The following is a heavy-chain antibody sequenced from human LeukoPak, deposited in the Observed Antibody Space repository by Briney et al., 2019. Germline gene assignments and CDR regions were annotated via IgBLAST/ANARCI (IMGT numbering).Heavy chain of an antibody. CDR3: ARDPKSQLLLDY. D-gene: IGHD2-2*01. J-gene: IGHJ4*02. CDR1: GSTFTSYY. CDR2: LKPYSGAI. Sequence: ASVKVSCKASGSTFTSYYMHWVRQAPGQGLEWMGWLKPYSGAINYAQKFQGRVTLTRDTSISTAYMELSRLTSGDTAVYYCARDPKSQLLLDYWGQGTLVTVSS. V-gene: IGHV1-2*02.